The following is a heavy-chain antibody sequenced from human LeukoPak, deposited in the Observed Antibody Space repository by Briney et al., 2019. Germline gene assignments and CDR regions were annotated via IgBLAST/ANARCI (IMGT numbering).Heavy chain of an antibody. CDR1: GFTFSSYW. D-gene: IGHD3-10*01. CDR2: IKQDVTEK. V-gene: IGHV3-7*01. CDR3: ARDPWVGEYGAFDI. Sequence: GGSLRLSCAASGFTFSSYWMSWVRQAPGKGLEWVAYIKQDVTEKYYVDSVKGRFSISRDNAKNSLYLQMNSLRAEDTALYYCARDPWVGEYGAFDIWGQGTMVTVSS. J-gene: IGHJ3*02.